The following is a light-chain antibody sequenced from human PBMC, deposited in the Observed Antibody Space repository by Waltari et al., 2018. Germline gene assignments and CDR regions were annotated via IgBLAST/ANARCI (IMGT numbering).Light chain of an antibody. CDR2: EAS. J-gene: IGKJ4*01. V-gene: IGKV1-9*01. CDR3: QQLNTYPLT. CDR1: QGIDNY. Sequence: IQLTQSPSSLSASVGDRVTITCRASQGIDNYLGWYQQKPGKAPKLLIYEASTLQSGVPSRFSVSGSGTDFTLIISSLQPADFATYYCQQLNTYPLTFGGGTKVDIK.